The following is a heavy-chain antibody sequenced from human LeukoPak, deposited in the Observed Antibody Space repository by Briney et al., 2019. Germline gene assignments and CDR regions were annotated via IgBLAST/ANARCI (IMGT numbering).Heavy chain of an antibody. D-gene: IGHD6-13*01. CDR2: ISYDGSNK. CDR1: GFSFSNYE. CDR3: ARDGLRPLIAAAGKYYYYYMDV. V-gene: IGHV3-30*04. Sequence: PGGSLRLSCAASGFSFSNYEMNWVRQAPGKGLEWVAVISYDGSNKYYADSVKGRFTISRDNSKNTLYLQMNSLRAEDTAVYYCARDGLRPLIAAAGKYYYYYMDVWGKGTTVTVSS. J-gene: IGHJ6*03.